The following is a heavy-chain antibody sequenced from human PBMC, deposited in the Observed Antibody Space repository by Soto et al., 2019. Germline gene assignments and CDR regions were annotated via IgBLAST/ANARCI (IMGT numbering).Heavy chain of an antibody. Sequence: QVQLVESGGGVVQPGRSLRLSCAASGFSFSSYGLHWVRKAPGKGLEWVAAISYDGSNEYYADSVKGRFTISRDNSKNTLYLQMNSLRAEDTAVYYCAKATYSGSYFSDYWGQETLVTVSS. CDR3: AKATYSGSYFSDY. CDR1: GFSFSSYG. D-gene: IGHD1-26*01. J-gene: IGHJ4*02. V-gene: IGHV3-30*18. CDR2: ISYDGSNE.